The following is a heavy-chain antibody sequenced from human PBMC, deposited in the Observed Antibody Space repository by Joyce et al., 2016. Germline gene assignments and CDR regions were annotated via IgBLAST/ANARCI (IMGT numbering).Heavy chain of an antibody. D-gene: IGHD3-3*01. J-gene: IGHJ6*02. CDR2: ISGGDSGGNTI. Sequence: QVQLVESGGGLVKPGGSLGLSCAASGFTFSDYSMNWFRQGPGKGLEWGAYISGGDSGGNTIYYADSVKGRFTISRDNPKKSLYLQMNSLRAEDTAVYYCARDSVNSIFGVVLYYGLDVWGLGTTVTVSS. V-gene: IGHV3-11*01. CDR1: GFTFSDYS. CDR3: ARDSVNSIFGVVLYYGLDV.